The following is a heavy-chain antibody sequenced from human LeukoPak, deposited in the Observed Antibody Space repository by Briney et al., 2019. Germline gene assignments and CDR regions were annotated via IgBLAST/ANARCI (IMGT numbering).Heavy chain of an antibody. V-gene: IGHV3-23*01. CDR3: AEGIYSSGWSYFDY. CDR2: LSGSGITT. Sequence: GGSLRLSCAASGFTFSNSAMSWVRQAPGKGLEWVSTLSGSGITTYYADSVKGRFTISRDNSKNTLYLQMNSPRAEDTAVYYCAEGIYSSGWSYFDYWGHGTLVTVSS. J-gene: IGHJ4*01. D-gene: IGHD6-19*01. CDR1: GFTFSNSA.